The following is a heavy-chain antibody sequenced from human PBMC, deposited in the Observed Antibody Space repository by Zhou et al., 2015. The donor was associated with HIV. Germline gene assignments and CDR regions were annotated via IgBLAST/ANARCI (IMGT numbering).Heavy chain of an antibody. V-gene: IGHV1-69*01. D-gene: IGHD5-24*01. CDR1: GGTFGSYA. CDR3: AEASRDGYNYGY. J-gene: IGHJ4*02. CDR2: IIPLFGTT. Sequence: QVQLVQSGAEVKKPGSSVKVSCKASGGTFGSYAINWVRQAPGRGLEWVGGIIPLFGTTTYAQMLPGRVVISADESTSTAYMELSSLRSEDTAVYYCAEASRDGYNYGYWGQGTLVTVSS.